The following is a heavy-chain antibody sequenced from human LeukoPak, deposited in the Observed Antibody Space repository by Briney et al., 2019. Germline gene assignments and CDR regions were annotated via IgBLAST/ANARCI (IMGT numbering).Heavy chain of an antibody. Sequence: ASVKVSCKASGYTFTGYYMHWVRQAPGQRLEWMGRINPNSGGTNYAQKFQGRVTMTRDTSISTAYMELSRLRSDDTAVYYCARDPEYYDILTGYQGYFDYWGQGTLVTVSS. CDR2: INPNSGGT. CDR3: ARDPEYYDILTGYQGYFDY. D-gene: IGHD3-9*01. V-gene: IGHV1-2*06. J-gene: IGHJ4*02. CDR1: GYTFTGYY.